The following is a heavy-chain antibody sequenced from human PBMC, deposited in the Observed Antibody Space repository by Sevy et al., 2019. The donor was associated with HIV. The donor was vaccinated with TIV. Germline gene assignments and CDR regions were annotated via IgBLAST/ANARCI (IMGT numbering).Heavy chain of an antibody. V-gene: IGHV3-21*01. CDR1: GFTFSSYS. D-gene: IGHD2-2*01. Sequence: GGSLRLSCAASGFTFSSYSMNWVRQAPGKGLEWVSSISSSSSYIYYADSVKGRFTISGDNAKNSLYLQMNSLRAEDTAVYYCAREQVVPAAMAYYGMDVWGQGTTVTVSS. CDR2: ISSSSSYI. J-gene: IGHJ6*02. CDR3: AREQVVPAAMAYYGMDV.